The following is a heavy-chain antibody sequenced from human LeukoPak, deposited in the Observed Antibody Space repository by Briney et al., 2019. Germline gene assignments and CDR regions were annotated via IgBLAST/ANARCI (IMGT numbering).Heavy chain of an antibody. D-gene: IGHD3-10*01. Sequence: SETLSLTCTVSGGSISSYYWSWIRQPAGKGLEWIGRFYTSESSNYNPSLKSRVTMSVDTSKNQFSLKLSSVTAADTAVYYCAREGREFDSAGSRYFYYYMDVWGKGTTVTVSS. J-gene: IGHJ6*03. CDR2: FYTSESS. V-gene: IGHV4-4*07. CDR1: GGSISSYY. CDR3: AREGREFDSAGSRYFYYYMDV.